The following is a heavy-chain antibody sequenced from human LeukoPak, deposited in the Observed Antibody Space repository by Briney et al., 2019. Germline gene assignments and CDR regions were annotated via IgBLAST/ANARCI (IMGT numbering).Heavy chain of an antibody. J-gene: IGHJ4*02. V-gene: IGHV1-2*02. CDR2: INPNSGDT. CDR1: GYSFTGQD. D-gene: IGHD6-19*01. CDR3: ASYPRYSSTPPFDY. Sequence: ASVKVSCKASGYSFTGQDMHWVRQAPGQGLEWIGWINPNSGDTNYAQKFQGRVTMTRDTTISTAYMELNRLTSDDTAVYYCASYPRYSSTPPFDYWGQGTPVTVSS.